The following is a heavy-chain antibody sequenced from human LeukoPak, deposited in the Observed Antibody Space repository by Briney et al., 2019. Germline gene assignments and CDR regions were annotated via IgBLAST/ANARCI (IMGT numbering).Heavy chain of an antibody. D-gene: IGHD5-12*01. V-gene: IGHV4-4*07. CDR3: ARVGYSGYDSDGMDV. Sequence: SETLSLTCTVSGGSISSYYWSWTRQPAGKGLEWIGRIYTSGSTNYNPSLKSRVTMSVDTSKNQFSLKLSSVTAADTAVYYCARVGYSGYDSDGMDVWGQGTTVTVSS. J-gene: IGHJ6*02. CDR2: IYTSGST. CDR1: GGSISSYY.